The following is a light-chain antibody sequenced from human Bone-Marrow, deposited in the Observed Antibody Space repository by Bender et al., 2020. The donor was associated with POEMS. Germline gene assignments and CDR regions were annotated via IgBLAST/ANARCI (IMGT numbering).Light chain of an antibody. CDR2: EVT. CDR3: CSYTGSKTWV. CDR1: SSDVGGYNY. Sequence: QSALTQPASVSESPGQSITISCTGSSSDVGGYNYVSWYQQYPGKAPKVIVSEVTKRPSGVSNRFSGSKSGNTASLTISGLQTEDEADYYCCSYTGSKTWVFGGGTKLTVL. V-gene: IGLV2-14*01. J-gene: IGLJ3*02.